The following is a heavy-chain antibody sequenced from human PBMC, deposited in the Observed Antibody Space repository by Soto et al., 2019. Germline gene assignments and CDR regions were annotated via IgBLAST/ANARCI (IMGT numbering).Heavy chain of an antibody. CDR1: GGTFSSYA. CDR3: ARSTTVTTLWYYGMDV. CDR2: IIPIFGTA. Sequence: AASVKVSCKASGGTFSSYAISWVRQAPGQGLEWMGGIIPIFGTANYAQKFQGRVTITADESTSTAYMELSSLRSEDTAVYYCARSTTVTTLWYYGMDVWGQGTTVTVSS. V-gene: IGHV1-69*13. J-gene: IGHJ6*02. D-gene: IGHD4-4*01.